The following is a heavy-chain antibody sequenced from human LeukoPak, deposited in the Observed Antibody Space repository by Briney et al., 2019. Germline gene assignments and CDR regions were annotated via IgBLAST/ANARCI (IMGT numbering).Heavy chain of an antibody. V-gene: IGHV3-30*03. D-gene: IGHD3-3*01. J-gene: IGHJ4*02. Sequence: GSLRLSCAPSGFTFSRHGMHWVRQAPGKGLEWVAIISNDGSRKYYAHSVEGRFTISRDNSKNTLYLQMDSLRAEDTAVYYCARDRAWNYFDYWGQGTLVTVSS. CDR1: GFTFSRHG. CDR2: ISNDGSRK. CDR3: ARDRAWNYFDY.